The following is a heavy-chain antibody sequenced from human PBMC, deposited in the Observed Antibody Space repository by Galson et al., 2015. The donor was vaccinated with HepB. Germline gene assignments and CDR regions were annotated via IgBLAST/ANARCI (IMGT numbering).Heavy chain of an antibody. J-gene: IGHJ4*02. CDR2: IDWDDDK. CDR1: GFSLSTSGVC. Sequence: PALVKPTQTLTLTCTFSGFSLSTSGVCVSWIRQPPGKALEWLALIDWDDDKYYSTSLKTRLTISKDTSKNQVVLTMTNMDPVDTATYYCARTRVSYYYDSSGYYGGFDYWGQGTLVTVSS. V-gene: IGHV2-70*01. D-gene: IGHD3-22*01. CDR3: ARTRVSYYYDSSGYYGGFDY.